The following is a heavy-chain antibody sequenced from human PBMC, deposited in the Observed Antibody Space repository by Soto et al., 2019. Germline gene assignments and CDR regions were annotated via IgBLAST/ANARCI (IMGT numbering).Heavy chain of an antibody. J-gene: IGHJ3*02. CDR2: ILPMLDIT. CDR1: GGTFSTYT. CDR3: TLGSWSAETFDI. D-gene: IGHD6-13*01. Sequence: QVPLVQSGAEVKQPGSSVKVSCKASGGTFSTYTIIWVRQAPGQGLEWMGRILPMLDITNSAQRFQGRVTITADKSTSTAYLELSSLRYEDTAVYYCTLGSWSAETFDIWGRGTMVTVSS. V-gene: IGHV1-69*02.